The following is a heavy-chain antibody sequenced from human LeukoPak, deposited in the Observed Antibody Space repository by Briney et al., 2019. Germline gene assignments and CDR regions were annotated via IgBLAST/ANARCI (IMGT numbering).Heavy chain of an antibody. V-gene: IGHV3-53*01. Sequence: GGSLRLSCAVSGFTFSTNHMSWVRQAPGKRLEWVSVIYIDSNTYYTDSVKGRFTISRDNSKNTVFLQMNSLRAEDTAVYYCARDREVVTAKAQMDVWGKGTTVTVSS. CDR2: IYIDSNT. CDR3: ARDREVVTAKAQMDV. CDR1: GFTFSTNH. J-gene: IGHJ6*04. D-gene: IGHD2-21*02.